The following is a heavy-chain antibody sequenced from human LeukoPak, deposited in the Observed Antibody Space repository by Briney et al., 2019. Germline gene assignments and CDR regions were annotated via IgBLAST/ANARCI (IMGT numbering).Heavy chain of an antibody. J-gene: IGHJ5*02. V-gene: IGHV3-7*01. CDR2: IKQDGSEQ. D-gene: IGHD2-15*01. Sequence: TGGSLRLSCVASGFTLSTYYVSWVRQAPGKGPEWVANIKQDGSEQNYVDSVKGRFTISRDNAKNTLYLQMNNLKVEDTAVYYCARERGLDHTPYNWFDPWGQGTLVTVSS. CDR1: GFTLSTYY. CDR3: ARERGLDHTPYNWFDP.